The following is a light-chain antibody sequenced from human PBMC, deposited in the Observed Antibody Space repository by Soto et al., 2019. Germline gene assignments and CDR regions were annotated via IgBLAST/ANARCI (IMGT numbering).Light chain of an antibody. CDR1: RSLLYGPKIQNF. J-gene: IGKJ1*01. CDR2: WAS. CDR3: QQYYTSPPTWT. V-gene: IGKV4-1*01. Sequence: DIVLTQSPDSLAVSLGERATINCKSSRSLLYGPKIQNFLAWYQQRPGQPPRLLIYWASTRESGVPDRFSGSGSETDFTLTISSLQADDVAVYYCQQYYTSPPTWTFGQGTKVEIK.